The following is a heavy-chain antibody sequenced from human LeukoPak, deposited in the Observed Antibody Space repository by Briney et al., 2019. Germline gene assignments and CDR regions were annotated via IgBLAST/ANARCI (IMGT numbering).Heavy chain of an antibody. J-gene: IGHJ4*02. D-gene: IGHD2-21*02. CDR3: AKDSAGVDYYYFDY. CDR1: GFTFDDYA. V-gene: IGHV3-9*01. CDR2: ISWNSGSI. Sequence: GGSLRLSCAASGFTFDDYAMHWVRQAPGKGLEWVSGISWNSGSIGYADSVKGRFTISRDNAKNSLYLQMNSLRAEDTALYYCAKDSAGVDYYYFDYWGQGTLVTVSS.